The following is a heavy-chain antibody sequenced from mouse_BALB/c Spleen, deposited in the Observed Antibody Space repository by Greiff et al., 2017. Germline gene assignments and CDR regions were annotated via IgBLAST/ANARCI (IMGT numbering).Heavy chain of an antibody. CDR3: AKYGNNERYAMDY. D-gene: IGHD2-1*01. V-gene: IGHV2-5-1*01. Sequence: QVQLKESGPSLVQPSQCLSISCTVSGFSLTSYGVHWVRQSPGKGLEWLGVICSGGGTDYNAAFMSRLSITKDNSKSQVFFKMNSLQADDTAIYYCAKYGNNERYAMDYWGQGTSVTVSS. CDR1: GFSLTSYG. J-gene: IGHJ4*01. CDR2: ICSGGGT.